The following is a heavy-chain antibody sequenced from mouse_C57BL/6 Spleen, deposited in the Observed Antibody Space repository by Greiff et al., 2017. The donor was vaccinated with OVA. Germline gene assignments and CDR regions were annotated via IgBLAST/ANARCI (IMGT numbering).Heavy chain of an antibody. J-gene: IGHJ2*01. Sequence: VQLQQPGAELVMPGASVKLSCKASGYTFTSYWMHWVKQRPGQGLEWIGEIDPSDSYTNYNQKFKGKSTLTVDKSSSTAYMQLSSLTSEDSAVYYCASSIVTTVDYWGQGTTLTVSS. D-gene: IGHD2-5*01. CDR3: ASSIVTTVDY. V-gene: IGHV1-69*01. CDR1: GYTFTSYW. CDR2: IDPSDSYT.